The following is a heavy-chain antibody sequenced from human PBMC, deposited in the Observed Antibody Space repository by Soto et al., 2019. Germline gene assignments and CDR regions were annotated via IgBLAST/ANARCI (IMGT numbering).Heavy chain of an antibody. V-gene: IGHV4-31*03. D-gene: IGHD5-18*01. CDR1: GGSISSGGYY. J-gene: IGHJ5*02. CDR2: IYYSGST. CDR3: AREGTAMVTGWFDP. Sequence: QVQLQESGPGLVKPSQTLSLTCTVSGGSISSGGYYWSWIRQHPGKGLEWIGYIYYSGSTYYNPSLKSRVTLSVDTSKNQFSLKLSSVTAADTAVYYCAREGTAMVTGWFDPWGQGTLVTVSS.